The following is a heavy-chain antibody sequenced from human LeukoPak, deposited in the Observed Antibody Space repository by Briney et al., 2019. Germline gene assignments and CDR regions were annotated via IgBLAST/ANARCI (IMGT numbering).Heavy chain of an antibody. CDR1: GFTFSSYA. Sequence: GGSLRLSCAASGFTFSSYAMHWVRQAPGKGLEWVAVISYDGSNKHYADSVKGRFTISRDNSKNTLYLQMNSLRAEDTAVYYCASPIAAAGTLDYWGQGTLVTVSS. CDR2: ISYDGSNK. J-gene: IGHJ4*02. CDR3: ASPIAAAGTLDY. D-gene: IGHD6-25*01. V-gene: IGHV3-30*04.